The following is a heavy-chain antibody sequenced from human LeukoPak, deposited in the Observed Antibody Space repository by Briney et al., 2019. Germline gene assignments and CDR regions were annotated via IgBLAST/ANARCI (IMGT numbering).Heavy chain of an antibody. Sequence: GGSLRLSCAVSGFAFGSEAMSWVRQSPARGLEWVESISPGGGTTYYADYVKGRFTISRDNSKNTLYLQMNSLRAEDTAVYYCAKDHPEDCSSTSCSYPTAFDIWGQGTMVTVSS. D-gene: IGHD2-2*01. V-gene: IGHV3-23*01. CDR3: AKDHPEDCSSTSCSYPTAFDI. CDR1: GFAFGSEA. J-gene: IGHJ3*02. CDR2: ISPGGGTT.